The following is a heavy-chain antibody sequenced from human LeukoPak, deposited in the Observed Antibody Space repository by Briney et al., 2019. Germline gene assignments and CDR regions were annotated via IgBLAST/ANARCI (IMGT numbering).Heavy chain of an antibody. J-gene: IGHJ4*02. CDR3: ATHGSFMVRGVPKDY. V-gene: IGHV3-30*02. Sequence: GGSLRLSCAASGFTFSSYGMHWVRQAPGKGLEWVAFIRYDGSNKYYADSVKGRFTISRDNSKNTLYLQMNSLRAEDTAVYYCATHGSFMVRGVPKDYWGQGTLVTVSS. CDR1: GFTFSSYG. D-gene: IGHD3-10*01. CDR2: IRYDGSNK.